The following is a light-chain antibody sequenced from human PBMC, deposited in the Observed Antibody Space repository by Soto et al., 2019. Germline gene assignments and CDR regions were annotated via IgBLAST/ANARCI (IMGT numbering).Light chain of an antibody. Sequence: QSVLTQPASVSGSPGQSITLSCTGTSSDIGGYDYVSWYQQHPGKAPKLMIYGVSNRPSGVSNRFSGSKSGNTASLIISGLQAEDEAYYCCSSYTSSNTRLFGGGTKVTVL. CDR1: SSDIGGYDY. J-gene: IGLJ2*01. CDR3: SSYTSSNTRL. V-gene: IGLV2-14*01. CDR2: GVS.